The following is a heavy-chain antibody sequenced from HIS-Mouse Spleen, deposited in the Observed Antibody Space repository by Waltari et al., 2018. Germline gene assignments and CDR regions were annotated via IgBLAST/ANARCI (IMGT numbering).Heavy chain of an antibody. V-gene: IGHV2-5*02. CDR3: ARRGYSSSWYQH. Sequence: QITLKESGPTLVKPTQTLTLTCTFSGFSLSTSGVGVGWIRQPPGKALEWIALIYWDDDKRYSPSLKNRLTITKDTSKNQVVLTMTNMDPADTATYYCARRGYSSSWYQHWGQGTLVTVSS. CDR1: GFSLSTSGVG. J-gene: IGHJ1*01. CDR2: IYWDDDK. D-gene: IGHD6-13*01.